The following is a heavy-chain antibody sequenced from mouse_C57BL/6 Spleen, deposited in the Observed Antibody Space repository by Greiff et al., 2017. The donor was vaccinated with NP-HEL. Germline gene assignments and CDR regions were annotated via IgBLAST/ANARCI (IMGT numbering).Heavy chain of an antibody. V-gene: IGHV1-19*01. CDR1: GYTFTDYY. CDR2: INPYNGGT. Sequence: EVKLVESGPVLVKPGASVKMSCKASGYTFTDYYMNWVKQSHGKSLEWIGVINPYNGGTSYNQKFKGKATLTVDKSSSTAYMELNSLTSEDSAVYYCANYYGSSYAWFAYWGQGTLVTVSA. CDR3: ANYYGSSYAWFAY. J-gene: IGHJ3*01. D-gene: IGHD1-1*01.